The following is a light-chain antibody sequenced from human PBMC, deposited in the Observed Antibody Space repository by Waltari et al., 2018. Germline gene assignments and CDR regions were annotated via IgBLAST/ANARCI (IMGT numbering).Light chain of an antibody. Sequence: EIVMTQTPATLSVSPGERATTSCRARQSVSSNLAWYQQKPGQAPRLPIYDASTRDTGIPDRFSGSGSGTEFTLTISSLQSEDFAFYYCQQYNNWPPLTFGGGTKVEIK. V-gene: IGKV3-15*01. CDR3: QQYNNWPPLT. CDR2: DAS. CDR1: QSVSSN. J-gene: IGKJ4*01.